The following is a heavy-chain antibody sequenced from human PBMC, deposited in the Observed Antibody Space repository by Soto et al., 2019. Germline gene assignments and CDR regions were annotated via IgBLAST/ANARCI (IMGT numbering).Heavy chain of an antibody. CDR3: ARGEQYSGRIFDY. CDR1: GDSVSSNSAG. V-gene: IGHV6-1*01. D-gene: IGHD1-26*01. J-gene: IGHJ4*01. CDR2: TYYRSKWYY. Sequence: SQTLSLTCAITGDSVSSNSAGWSWVRQSPSRGLEWLGRTYYRSKWYYEYAVSVRGRITINPDTSKNQYSLQLNSVTPEDTAVYFCARGEQYSGRIFDYWGQGTLVAVSS.